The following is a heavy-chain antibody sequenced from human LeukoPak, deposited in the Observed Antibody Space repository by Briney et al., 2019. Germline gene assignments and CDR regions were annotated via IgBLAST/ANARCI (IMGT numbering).Heavy chain of an antibody. D-gene: IGHD3-22*01. J-gene: IGHJ5*02. Sequence: GRSLRLSCAASGFTFDDYAMHWVRQAPGKGLEWVSGISSNSGSIDYADSVKGRFTISRDNAKNSLYLQMSSLRAEDTALYYCTKGAHYYDSSGYWSWGQGTLVTVSS. CDR3: TKGAHYYDSSGYWS. CDR2: ISSNSGSI. CDR1: GFTFDDYA. V-gene: IGHV3-9*01.